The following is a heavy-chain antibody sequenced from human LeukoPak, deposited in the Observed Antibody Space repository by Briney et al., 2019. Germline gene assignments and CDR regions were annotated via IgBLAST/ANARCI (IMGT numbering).Heavy chain of an antibody. J-gene: IGHJ4*02. CDR2: ISTSSSYI. CDR3: ARALAAAAPFDY. V-gene: IGHV3-21*01. CDR1: GFTFTNYW. D-gene: IGHD6-13*01. Sequence: PGGSLRLSCAASGFTFTNYWMNWVRQAPGKGLEWVSSISTSSSYIYYADSVKGRFTFSRDNAKNSLYLQMNNLRAEDTAVYYCARALAAAAPFDYWGQGTLVTVSS.